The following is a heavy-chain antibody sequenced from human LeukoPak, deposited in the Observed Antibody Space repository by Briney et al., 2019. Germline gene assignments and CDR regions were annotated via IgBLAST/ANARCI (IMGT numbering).Heavy chain of an antibody. V-gene: IGHV4-34*01. D-gene: IGHD5-18*01. CDR1: GFTFSSYW. CDR3: ARAQPGYSYGQHNDY. J-gene: IGHJ4*02. Sequence: NPGGSLRLSCAASGFTFSSYWMSWIRQPPGKGLEWIGEINHSGSTNYNPSLKSRVTISVDTSKNQFSLKLSSVTAADTAVYYCARAQPGYSYGQHNDYWGQGTLVTVSS. CDR2: INHSGST.